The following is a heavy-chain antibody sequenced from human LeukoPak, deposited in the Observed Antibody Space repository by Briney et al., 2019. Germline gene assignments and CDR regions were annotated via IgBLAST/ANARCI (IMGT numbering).Heavy chain of an antibody. Sequence: GRSLRLSCAASGFTFSSYAMHWVRQAPGKGLEWVAVISYDGSNKYYADSVKGRFTISRDNSKNTLYLQMNSLRAEDTAVYYCARDGPYDSSGWYMRYYFDYWGQGTLATVSS. CDR1: GFTFSSYA. CDR2: ISYDGSNK. CDR3: ARDGPYDSSGWYMRYYFDY. D-gene: IGHD6-19*01. J-gene: IGHJ4*02. V-gene: IGHV3-30*04.